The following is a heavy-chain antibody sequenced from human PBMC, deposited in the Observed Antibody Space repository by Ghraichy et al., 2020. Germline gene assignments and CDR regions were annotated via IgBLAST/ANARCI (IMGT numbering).Heavy chain of an antibody. CDR3: AKPPPYILNYFDY. V-gene: IGHV3-30*18. D-gene: IGHD2-8*01. J-gene: IGHJ4*02. Sequence: GGSLRLSCAASGFTFSNYGMHWVRQAPGKGLEWVAFISSDASYKDYADSVKGRFTISRDNSKNTLYVQMNSLRPEDTAVYYCAKPPPYILNYFDYWGQGTLVTVSS. CDR1: GFTFSNYG. CDR2: ISSDASYK.